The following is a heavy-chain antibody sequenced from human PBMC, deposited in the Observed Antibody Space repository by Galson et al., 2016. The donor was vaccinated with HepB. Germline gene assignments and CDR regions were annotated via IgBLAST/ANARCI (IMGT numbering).Heavy chain of an antibody. V-gene: IGHV4-39*01. CDR2: KYYGGST. J-gene: IGHJ4*02. D-gene: IGHD2-2*01. CDR1: GGSISIDSHY. CDR3: VSTSRYSFCSTSSCYFDY. Sequence: ETLSLTCTVSGGSISIDSHYWGWIRQPPGKGLEWIGTKYYGGSTYYNPSLQSRVTISVDTSQRQVSLRLSSVTAADTAMYYCVSTSRYSFCSTSSCYFDYWGQGTLVTVSS.